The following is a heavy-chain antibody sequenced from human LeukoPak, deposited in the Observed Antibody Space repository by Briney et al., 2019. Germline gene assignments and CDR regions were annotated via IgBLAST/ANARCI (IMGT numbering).Heavy chain of an antibody. D-gene: IGHD3-22*01. J-gene: IGHJ3*02. CDR3: AKDHDSSGYYHAFDI. V-gene: IGHV3-53*01. Sequence: PGGSLILSCAASGFTVSSNYMSWVRQAPGKGLEWVSVIYSGGSTYYADSVKGRFTISRDNSKNTLYLQMNSLRAEDTAVYYCAKDHDSSGYYHAFDIWGQGTMVTVSS. CDR2: IYSGGST. CDR1: GFTVSSNY.